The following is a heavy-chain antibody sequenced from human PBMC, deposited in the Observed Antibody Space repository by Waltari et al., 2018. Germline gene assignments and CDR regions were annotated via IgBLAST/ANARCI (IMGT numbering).Heavy chain of an antibody. D-gene: IGHD1-20*01. CDR3: SSDRVGQYNWNDSDFDY. V-gene: IGHV3-15*01. Sequence: DVQLVESGGGLVKPGGSLRLSWSCAGFTFRYACITWVRQGPGKGLEWVGRIKSKSDGGTTDYSAPVKGRFIISRDDSENTLYLQMNNVETEDTAVYYCSSDRVGQYNWNDSDFDYWGQGTLVTVSS. J-gene: IGHJ4*02. CDR1: GFTFRYAC. CDR2: IKSKSDGGTT.